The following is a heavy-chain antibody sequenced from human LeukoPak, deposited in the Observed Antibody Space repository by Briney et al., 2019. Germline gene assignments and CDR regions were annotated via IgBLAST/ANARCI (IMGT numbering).Heavy chain of an antibody. Sequence: GGSLRLSCAASGFTFNRYSMNWVRQAPGKGLEWVSFISESGSSTYYGDSVKGRFTISRDNAKNSLYVQMNSLRVEDTAVYYCARDLVGRRGGAFDIWGQGTMVTVSS. CDR1: GFTFNRYS. CDR3: ARDLVGRRGGAFDI. CDR2: ISESGSST. D-gene: IGHD1-26*01. J-gene: IGHJ3*02. V-gene: IGHV3-48*04.